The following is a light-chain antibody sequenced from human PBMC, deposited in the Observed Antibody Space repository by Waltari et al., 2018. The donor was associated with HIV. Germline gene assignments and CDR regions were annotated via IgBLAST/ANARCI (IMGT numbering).Light chain of an antibody. J-gene: IGLJ3*02. CDR1: SPNVGIDSL. V-gene: IGLV2-23*01. CDR3: CSYGGDDTLV. CDR2: DDS. Sequence: QSALTQPASVSGSLGQSITISCTGASPNVGIDSLFSWYQNRPGQAPTLIIYDDSKRPLGISSRFSGSKSGNTASLTISGLQSEDEADYYCCSYGGDDTLVFGGGTKVTAL.